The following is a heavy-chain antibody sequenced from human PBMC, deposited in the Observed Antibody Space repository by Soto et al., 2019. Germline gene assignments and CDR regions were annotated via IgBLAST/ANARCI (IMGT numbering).Heavy chain of an antibody. CDR3: ARERGGYTFDC. CDR2: ISSTSSTI. V-gene: IGHV3-48*01. CDR1: GFTFTSYS. J-gene: IGHJ4*02. Sequence: EVQLVESGGVLVQPGGSLRLSCAASGFTFTSYSMNWVRQAPGKGLEWVSYISSTSSTIYYADFVKGRFTISRDNAKNSLYLQMNSLRAEDTAVYYCARERGGYTFDCWGQGTLVTVSS. D-gene: IGHD5-12*01.